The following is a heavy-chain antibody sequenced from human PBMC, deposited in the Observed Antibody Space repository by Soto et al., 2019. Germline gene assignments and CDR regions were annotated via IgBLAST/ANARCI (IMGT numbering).Heavy chain of an antibody. V-gene: IGHV4-61*01. CDR2: IYYSGST. CDR3: ARHSDFWSGYLYYFDY. D-gene: IGHD3-3*01. CDR1: GGSISSGCYY. Sequence: SETLSLTCTVSGGSISSGCYYWSWIRPHPGKGLEWIGYIYYSGSTNYNPSLKSRVTISVDTSKNQFSLKLSSVTAADTAVYYCARHSDFWSGYLYYFDYWGQGTLVTVSS. J-gene: IGHJ4*02.